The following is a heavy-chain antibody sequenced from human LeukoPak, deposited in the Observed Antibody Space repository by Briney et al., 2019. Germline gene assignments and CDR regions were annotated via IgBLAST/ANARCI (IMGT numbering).Heavy chain of an antibody. CDR1: GGSISSHY. J-gene: IGHJ5*02. D-gene: IGHD3-10*01. Sequence: PSETLSLTCTVSGGSISSHYWSWIRQPPGKGLEWIGYIFYSGSTNYNPPLKSRVTISVDKSKNQFSLKLKSVTAADTAVYYCAGAGAWQIDLWGQGTLVTVSS. CDR2: IFYSGST. V-gene: IGHV4-59*11. CDR3: AGAGAWQIDL.